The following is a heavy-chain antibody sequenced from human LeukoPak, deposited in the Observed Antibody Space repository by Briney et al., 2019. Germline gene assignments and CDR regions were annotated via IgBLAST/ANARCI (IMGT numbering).Heavy chain of an antibody. J-gene: IGHJ4*02. D-gene: IGHD2-21*02. CDR2: IYYSGST. V-gene: IGHV4-30-4*01. Sequence: SETLSLTCNVSSGSISSGDKYWSWIRQPPGKGLEWIGYIYYSGSTYYNPSLKSRLTISVDTSENQFSLHLTSVTAADTAVYFCARVTRWAGLDFWGQGTLVTVSS. CDR1: SGSISSGDKY. CDR3: ARVTRWAGLDF.